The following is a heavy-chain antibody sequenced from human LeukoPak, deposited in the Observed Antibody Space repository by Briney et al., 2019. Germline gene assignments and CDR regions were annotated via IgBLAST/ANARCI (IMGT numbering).Heavy chain of an antibody. CDR1: GFTFDDYA. CDR3: ARDSITMIEVAYWYFDL. V-gene: IGHV3-21*01. J-gene: IGHJ2*01. CDR2: ISSSSSYI. D-gene: IGHD3-22*01. Sequence: GRSLRLSCAASGFTFDDYAMHWVRQAPGKGLEWVSSISSSSSYIYYADSVKGRFTISRDNAKNSLYLQMNSLRAEDTAVYYCARDSITMIEVAYWYFDLWGRGTLVTVSS.